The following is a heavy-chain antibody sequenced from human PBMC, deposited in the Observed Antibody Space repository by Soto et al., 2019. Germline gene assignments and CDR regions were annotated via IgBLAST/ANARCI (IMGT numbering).Heavy chain of an antibody. CDR1: RFTISTHW. D-gene: IGHD1-7*01. CDR3: VPDPETTDAYNF. V-gene: IGHV3-74*01. J-gene: IGHJ4*02. Sequence: LRLACAASRFTISTHWVHGVRQAPGKGVVGVSRINSDAERTTYADSVKGRFTISRDNAKNGVYIQMTSMRVEDTAVYYWVPDPETTDAYNFWGQGTLVTV. CDR2: INSDAERT.